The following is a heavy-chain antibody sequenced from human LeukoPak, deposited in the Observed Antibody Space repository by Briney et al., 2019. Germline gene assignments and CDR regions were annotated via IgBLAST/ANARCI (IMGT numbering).Heavy chain of an antibody. CDR3: ARLRGEWELRYYFDY. J-gene: IGHJ4*02. CDR1: GGSISGYY. Sequence: SETLSLTCTVSGGSISGYYWSWIRQPPGKGLEWIGYIYYSGSTNYNPSLRSRVTISVDTSKNQFSLKLSSVTAADTAVYYCARLRGEWELRYYFDYWGQGTLVTVSS. V-gene: IGHV4-59*08. CDR2: IYYSGST. D-gene: IGHD1-26*01.